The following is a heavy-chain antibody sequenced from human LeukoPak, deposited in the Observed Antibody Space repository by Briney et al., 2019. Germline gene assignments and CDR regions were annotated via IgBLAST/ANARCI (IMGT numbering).Heavy chain of an antibody. D-gene: IGHD2-15*01. Sequence: GASVKVSCKASGYTFTGYYIHWVRQAPGQGLEWMGWINPNSGGTNNAQKFQGRVTMTRDTSISTAFMELSRLRSDDTAVYYCARDTYIVDGDYFYGMDFWGQGTTVTVSS. V-gene: IGHV1-2*02. CDR3: ARDTYIVDGDYFYGMDF. CDR2: INPNSGGT. CDR1: GYTFTGYY. J-gene: IGHJ6*02.